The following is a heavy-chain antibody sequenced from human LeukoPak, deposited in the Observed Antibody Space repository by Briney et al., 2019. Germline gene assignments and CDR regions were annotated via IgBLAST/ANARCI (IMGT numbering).Heavy chain of an antibody. CDR3: ARAGIRYFDWLRRADAFDI. J-gene: IGHJ3*02. D-gene: IGHD3-9*01. CDR1: GGSISSSSYY. Sequence: PSETLSLTCTVSGGSISSSSYYWGWIRQPPGKGLEWIGSIYYSGSTNYNPSLKSRVTISVDTSKNQFSLKLSSVTAADTAVYYCARAGIRYFDWLRRADAFDIWGQGTMVTVSS. CDR2: IYYSGST. V-gene: IGHV4-39*07.